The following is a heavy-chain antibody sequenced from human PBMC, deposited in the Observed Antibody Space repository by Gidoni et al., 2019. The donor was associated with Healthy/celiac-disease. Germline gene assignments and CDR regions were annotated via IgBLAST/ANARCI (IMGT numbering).Heavy chain of an antibody. CDR3: ARASFAPGPLWFGELYYYGMDV. Sequence: QVQLVQSGAEAKKPGASVKVSCKASGYTFSSYDINWVRQATGQGLEWMGWMNPNSGNTGYAQKFQGRVTMTRNTSISTAYMELSSLRSEDTAVYYCARASFAPGPLWFGELYYYGMDVWGQGTTVTVSS. J-gene: IGHJ6*02. D-gene: IGHD3-10*01. CDR2: MNPNSGNT. V-gene: IGHV1-8*01. CDR1: GYTFSSYD.